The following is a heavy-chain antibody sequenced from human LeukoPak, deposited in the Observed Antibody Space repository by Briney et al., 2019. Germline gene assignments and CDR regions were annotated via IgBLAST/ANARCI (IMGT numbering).Heavy chain of an antibody. CDR3: ARGETYNSGYPYFDS. V-gene: IGHV4-59*11. J-gene: IGHJ4*02. CDR2: IYYTGST. D-gene: IGHD5-18*01. Sequence: SETLSLTSTVSGGAISSHYWSWIQQPPGKGLEWIGYIYYTGSTNYNPSLKSRVTMSVDTSKNQFSLKLSSVTAADTAVYYCARGETYNSGYPYFDSWGQGTLVTVSS. CDR1: GGAISSHY.